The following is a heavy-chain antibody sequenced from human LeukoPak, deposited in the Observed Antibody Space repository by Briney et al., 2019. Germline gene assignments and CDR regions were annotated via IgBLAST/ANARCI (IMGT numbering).Heavy chain of an antibody. CDR3: ARVEVNGDRLLFDH. D-gene: IGHD4-17*01. V-gene: IGHV1-8*01. CDR1: GYTFTSYD. Sequence: GASVKVSCKGSGYTFTSYDINWVRQATGQGLEWMGWMNPNSGNTGYAQKFQGRVTMTRNTSISTAYMELSSLRSEDTAVYYCARVEVNGDRLLFDHWGQGTLVTVSS. CDR2: MNPNSGNT. J-gene: IGHJ4*02.